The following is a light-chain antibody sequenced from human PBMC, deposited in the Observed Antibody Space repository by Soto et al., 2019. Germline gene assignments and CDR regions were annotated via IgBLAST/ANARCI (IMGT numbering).Light chain of an antibody. V-gene: IGKV1-27*01. CDR2: AAS. CDR1: QGISNY. J-gene: IGKJ1*01. CDR3: QRYNSAPWT. Sequence: DIQMTQSPSSLSASIGDRVTITCRASQGISNYLAWYQLRPGKVPNLLIYAASTLQSGVPSRFSGSGSGTDFTLTIRSLQPEDVATYYCQRYNSAPWTFGRGTKVEIK.